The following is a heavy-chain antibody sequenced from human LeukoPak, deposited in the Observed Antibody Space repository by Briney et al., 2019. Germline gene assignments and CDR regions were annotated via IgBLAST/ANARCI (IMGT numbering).Heavy chain of an antibody. D-gene: IGHD3-16*01. CDR2: ISSSSSYI. CDR3: ARGGGEVDY. Sequence: GGSLSLSCAPSGFTFSSYSMNWVRQAPGRGLEWVSSISSSSSYIYYADSVKGRFTISRDNAKNSLYLQISSLRAEDTAVFYCARGGGEVDYGGQGTLVTVPS. J-gene: IGHJ4*02. V-gene: IGHV3-21*01. CDR1: GFTFSSYS.